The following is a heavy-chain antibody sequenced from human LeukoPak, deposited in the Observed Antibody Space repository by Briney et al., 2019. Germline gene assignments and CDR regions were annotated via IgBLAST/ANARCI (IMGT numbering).Heavy chain of an antibody. CDR1: GFTFNNYA. Sequence: GGSLRLSCAASGFTFNNYAMTWVRQAPGRGLEWVSAISGRASSTYYADAVKGRFTISRDNSKNTLYLQMNSLRAEDTAVYYCASETYYYDSGDYWGQGTLVTVSS. CDR3: ASETYYYDSGDY. CDR2: ISGRASST. J-gene: IGHJ4*02. D-gene: IGHD3-22*01. V-gene: IGHV3-23*01.